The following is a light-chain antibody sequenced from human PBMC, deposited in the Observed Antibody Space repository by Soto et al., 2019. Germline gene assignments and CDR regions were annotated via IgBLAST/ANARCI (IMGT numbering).Light chain of an antibody. Sequence: DIQMTQSPTTLSASVGDRVTITGRKSQSISSYLNWYQQKPGIAPKLLIYAASILQSGVPSRFSGSGSGTDFTLTISSLLPEDFATYHCQQSYSTPWTFGQGTKVEIK. CDR2: AAS. J-gene: IGKJ1*01. CDR1: QSISSY. CDR3: QQSYSTPWT. V-gene: IGKV1-39*01.